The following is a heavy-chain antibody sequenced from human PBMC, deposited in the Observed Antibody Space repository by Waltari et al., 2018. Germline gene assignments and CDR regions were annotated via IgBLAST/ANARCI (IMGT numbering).Heavy chain of an antibody. J-gene: IGHJ6*02. Sequence: QVQLQESGPGMVKPSGTLSITCAVSGGSTSSSNWRSWVRKPPGKGLEWIGEIYHSGSTNYNPSLKSRVTISVDKSKNQFSLKLSSVTAADTAVYYCARAPGIAAAGTAYYYYGMDVWGQGTTVTVSS. CDR1: GGSTSSSNW. D-gene: IGHD6-13*01. V-gene: IGHV4-4*02. CDR2: IYHSGST. CDR3: ARAPGIAAAGTAYYYYGMDV.